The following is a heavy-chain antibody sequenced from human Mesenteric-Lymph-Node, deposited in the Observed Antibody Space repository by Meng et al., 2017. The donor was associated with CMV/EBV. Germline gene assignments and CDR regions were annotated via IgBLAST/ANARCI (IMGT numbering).Heavy chain of an antibody. CDR3: VRGTVNWRGVDY. Sequence: GESLKISCAASGFTFSSHAMHWVRQAPGQWLVWVADIHPDGSVTAYADSVKGRFTISRDNAKNTLYLQMNNLRAEDTAVYYCVRGTVNWRGVDYWGQGTLVTVSS. CDR1: GFTFSSHA. CDR2: IHPDGSVT. J-gene: IGHJ4*02. V-gene: IGHV3-74*01. D-gene: IGHD1-1*01.